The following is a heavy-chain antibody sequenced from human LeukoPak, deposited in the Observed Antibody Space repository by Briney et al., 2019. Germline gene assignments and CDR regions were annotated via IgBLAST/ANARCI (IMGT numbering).Heavy chain of an antibody. V-gene: IGHV3-48*04. D-gene: IGHD2-15*01. J-gene: IGHJ6*03. CDR3: ARESLGYCSGSTCYYFFMDF. CDR2: ISGSGSTI. Sequence: GGSLRLSCAASGFTFSSYSMNWVRQAPGKGLEWLSYISGSGSTIYYADSVKGRFTISRDNAKNSLYLQMNSLRAGDTAVYFCARESLGYCSGSTCYYFFMDFWGKGTTVTVSS. CDR1: GFTFSSYS.